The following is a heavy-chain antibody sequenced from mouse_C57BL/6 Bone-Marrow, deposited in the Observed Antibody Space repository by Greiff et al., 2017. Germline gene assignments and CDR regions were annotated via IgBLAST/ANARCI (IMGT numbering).Heavy chain of an antibody. V-gene: IGHV2-2*01. J-gene: IGHJ1*03. D-gene: IGHD2-9*01. CDR3: ARTYYGYDWYFDV. CDR2: IWSGGST. Sequence: VQGVESGPGLVQPSQSLSITCTVSGFSLTSYGVHWVRQSPGKGLEWLGVIWSGGSTDYNAAFISRLSISKDNSKSQVFFKMNSLQADDTAIYYCARTYYGYDWYFDVWGTGTTVTVSS. CDR1: GFSLTSYG.